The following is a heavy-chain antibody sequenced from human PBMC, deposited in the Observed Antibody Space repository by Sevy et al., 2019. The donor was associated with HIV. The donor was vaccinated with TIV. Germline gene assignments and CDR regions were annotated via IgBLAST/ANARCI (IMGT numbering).Heavy chain of an antibody. CDR1: GYTFTDYY. CDR3: ARGRVIFDY. V-gene: IGHV1-2*02. CDR2: MNPNTGVK. Sequence: ASVKVSCKASGYTFTDYYLHWVRQAPGQGLEWMTYMNPNTGVKNYAQKFRGRVTMTTDTSINTVYMELTRLTSDDTAVYFCARGRVIFDYWGQGTLVTVSS. J-gene: IGHJ4*02.